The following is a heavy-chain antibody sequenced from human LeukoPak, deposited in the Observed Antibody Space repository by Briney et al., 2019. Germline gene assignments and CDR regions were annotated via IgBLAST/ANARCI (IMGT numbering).Heavy chain of an antibody. D-gene: IGHD4-17*01. J-gene: IGHJ4*02. CDR2: IWYDGNNE. CDR1: GFTFRSYV. V-gene: IGHV3-33*01. Sequence: GGSLRLSCAASGFTFRSYVIHWVRQAAGKGLEWVALIWYDGNNEYYADSVKGRFTISRDNSKNTVYLQMNSLRAEDTAVYSCARDPGGDYGLDYWGQGSLVTVSS. CDR3: ARDPGGDYGLDY.